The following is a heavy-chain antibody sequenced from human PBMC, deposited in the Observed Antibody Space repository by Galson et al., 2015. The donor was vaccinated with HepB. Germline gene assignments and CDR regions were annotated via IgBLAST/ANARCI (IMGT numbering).Heavy chain of an antibody. V-gene: IGHV3-7*03. D-gene: IGHD4-17*01. CDR2: IKQDGSEK. CDR1: GFTFSSYW. CDR3: ARDREAVTHAFDI. Sequence: SLRLSCAASGFTFSSYWMSWVRQAPGKGLEWVANIKQDGSEKYYVDSVKGRFTISRDNAKNSLYLQMNSLRAEDTAAYYCARDREAVTHAFDIWGQGTMVTVSS. J-gene: IGHJ3*02.